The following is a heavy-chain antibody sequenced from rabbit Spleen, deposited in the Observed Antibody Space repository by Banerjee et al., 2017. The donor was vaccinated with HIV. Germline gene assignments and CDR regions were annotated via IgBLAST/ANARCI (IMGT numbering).Heavy chain of an antibody. CDR2: IDIGSSGST. J-gene: IGHJ4*01. V-gene: IGHV1S45*01. D-gene: IGHD1-1*01. CDR3: ARDLVGVIGWNFYL. Sequence: QEQLVESGGGLVQPEGSLTLTCKASGFDFSNGYDISWVRQAPGKGLEWIACIDIGSSGSTYYASWAKGRFTISKTSSTKVTLQMTSLTAADTATYFCARDLVGVIGWNFYLWGPGTLVTVS. CDR1: GFDFSNGYD.